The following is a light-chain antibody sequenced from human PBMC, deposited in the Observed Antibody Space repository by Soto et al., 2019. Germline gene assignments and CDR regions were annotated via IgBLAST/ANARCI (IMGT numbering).Light chain of an antibody. Sequence: EIVLTQSPGTLSLSPGEIATLSCRASQSVSSSYLAWYQQKPGQAPRRLIYGASSRPTGIPDRLSGSGSGTDFTLTISRLEPEDFAVYYCQQYGSSSTFGQGTRLEIK. CDR3: QQYGSSST. V-gene: IGKV3-20*01. J-gene: IGKJ5*01. CDR2: GAS. CDR1: QSVSSSY.